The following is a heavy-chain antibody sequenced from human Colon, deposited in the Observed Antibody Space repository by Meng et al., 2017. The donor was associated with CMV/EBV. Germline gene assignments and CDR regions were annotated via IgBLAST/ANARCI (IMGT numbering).Heavy chain of an antibody. J-gene: IGHJ5*02. D-gene: IGHD5-12*01. CDR1: GGSVSSGSYH. CDR3: ARARIGYSGYDSGYWFDP. Sequence: LRLSCTVSGGSVSSGSYHWSWIRQPPGRGLEWIGYIYYSGSTYYNPSLKSRVTISVDTSKNQFSLKLSSVTAADTAVYYCARARIGYSGYDSGYWFDPWGQGTLVTVSS. V-gene: IGHV4-30-4*08. CDR2: IYYSGST.